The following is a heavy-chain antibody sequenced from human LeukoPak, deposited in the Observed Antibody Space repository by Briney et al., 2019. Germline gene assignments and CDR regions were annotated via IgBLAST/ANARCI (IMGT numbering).Heavy chain of an antibody. J-gene: IGHJ4*02. CDR2: LASGSQT. CDR1: GFTLGRHD. V-gene: IGHV3-13*01. CDR3: VREARGYHYTYFDY. Sequence: GGSLRLSCTASGFTLGRHDMHWVRQTTGEGLEWVAALASGSQTFYAGSVKGRFTVSREDAKNSLYLQMNSLRAGDTAVYYCVREARGYHYTYFDYWDQGTLVTVSS. D-gene: IGHD5-18*01.